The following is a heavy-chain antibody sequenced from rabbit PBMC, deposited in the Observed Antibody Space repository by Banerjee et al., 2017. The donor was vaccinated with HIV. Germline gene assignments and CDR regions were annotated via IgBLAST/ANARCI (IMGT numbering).Heavy chain of an antibody. CDR1: GFSLSNNY. CDR3: ARDLAGAIGWNFNL. Sequence: QSLQESGGGLFQPGGSLALTCKASGFSLSNNYVMCWVRQAPGKGLEWIGCIGTGRGSTYYATWVISRFTITSNTNQNTVTLQMTSLTAADTATYFCARDLAGAIGWNFNLWGPGTLVTVS. CDR2: IGTGRGST. D-gene: IGHD4-1*01. V-gene: IGHV1S28*01. J-gene: IGHJ4*01.